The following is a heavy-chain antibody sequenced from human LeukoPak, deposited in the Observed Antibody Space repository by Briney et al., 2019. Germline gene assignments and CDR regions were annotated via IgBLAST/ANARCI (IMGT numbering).Heavy chain of an antibody. J-gene: IGHJ4*02. CDR3: ARGYWFGDV. V-gene: IGHV1-8*01. CDR1: GYTFTSYD. D-gene: IGHD3-10*01. CDR2: MNPNSGNS. Sequence: ASVKVSCKASGYTFTSYDINWVRQATGQGLECMGRMNPNSGNSGYAQNFQGRVTMTRNTFISTAYMELGSLRSEDTAVYYCARGYWFGDVWGQGTLVTVSS.